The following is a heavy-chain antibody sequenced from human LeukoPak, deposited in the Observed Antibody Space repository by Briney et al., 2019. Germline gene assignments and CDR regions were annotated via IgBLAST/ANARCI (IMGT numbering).Heavy chain of an antibody. CDR3: ARDRYYGSGSYLIPAYYYYYMDV. D-gene: IGHD3-10*01. V-gene: IGHV4-4*07. CDR1: GGSISSYY. J-gene: IGHJ6*03. CDR2: IYTSGST. Sequence: GSLRLSCTVSGGSISSYYWSWIRQPAGKGLEWIGRIYTSGSTNYNPSLKSRVTMSVDTSKNQFSLKLSSVTAADTAVYYCARDRYYGSGSYLIPAYYYYYMDVWGKGTTVTISS.